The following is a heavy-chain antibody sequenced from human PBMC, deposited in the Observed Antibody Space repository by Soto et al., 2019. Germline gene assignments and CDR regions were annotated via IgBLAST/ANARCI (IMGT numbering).Heavy chain of an antibody. J-gene: IGHJ4*02. Sequence: SETLSLTCTVSGGSISSYYWSWIRQPAGKGLEWIGRIYTSGSTNYNPSLKSRVTMSVDTSKNQFSLKLSSVTAADTAVYYCARSSTVWGSYGYFDYWGQGTLVTVSS. CDR3: ARSSTVWGSYGYFDY. D-gene: IGHD3-16*01. V-gene: IGHV4-4*07. CDR1: GGSISSYY. CDR2: IYTSGST.